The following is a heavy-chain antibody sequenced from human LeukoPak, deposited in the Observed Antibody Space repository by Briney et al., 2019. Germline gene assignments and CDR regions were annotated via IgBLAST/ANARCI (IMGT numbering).Heavy chain of an antibody. D-gene: IGHD3-22*01. CDR3: AKDMVVLSHYYDSSGYNAFDI. V-gene: IGHV3-9*01. J-gene: IGHJ3*02. CDR1: GFTFDDYA. Sequence: GRSLRLSCAASGFTFDDYAMHWVRQAPGKGLEWVSGISWNSGSIDYADSVKGRFTISRDNTKNSLYLQMNSLRAEDTALYYCAKDMVVLSHYYDSSGYNAFDIWGQETMVTVSS. CDR2: ISWNSGSI.